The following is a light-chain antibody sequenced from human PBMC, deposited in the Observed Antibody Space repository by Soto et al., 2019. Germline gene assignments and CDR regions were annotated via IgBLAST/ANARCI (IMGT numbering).Light chain of an antibody. CDR1: QSISSY. CDR2: DAS. CDR3: QQRYSWPLT. Sequence: EIVLTQSPATLSLSPGERATLSCRASQSISSYFAWYQQKPGQAPRLLIYDASTRATGIPARFSGTVSGTDFTLTISSLEPEDFAVYYCQQRYSWPLTFGQGTRLESK. V-gene: IGKV3-11*01. J-gene: IGKJ5*01.